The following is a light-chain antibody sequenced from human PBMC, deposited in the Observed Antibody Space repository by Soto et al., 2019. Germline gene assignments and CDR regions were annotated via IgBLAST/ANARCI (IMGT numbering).Light chain of an antibody. V-gene: IGKV3-20*01. CDR3: KQYGSSPLT. CDR2: GAS. CDR1: QSVSSSY. Sequence: EIVLTQSPGTLSLSPGERATLSCRASQSVSSSYLAWYQQKPGQAPRLLIYGASSRATGIPDRFSGSGSGTDFTLTISRLEPEDVEVYYCKQYGSSPLTFGGGTKVEIK. J-gene: IGKJ4*01.